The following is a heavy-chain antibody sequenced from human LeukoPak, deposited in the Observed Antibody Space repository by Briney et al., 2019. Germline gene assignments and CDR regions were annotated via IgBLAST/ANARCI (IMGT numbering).Heavy chain of an antibody. CDR1: GGSFSGYY. CDR2: INHSGST. V-gene: IGHV4-34*01. Sequence: SETLSLTCAVYGGSFSGYYWSWIRQPPGKGLEWIGEINHSGSTYYNPSLKSRVTISVDTSKNQFSLKLSSVTAADTAVYYCARNRAQVVRGVIGWFDPWGQGTLVTVSS. CDR3: ARNRAQVVRGVIGWFDP. D-gene: IGHD3-10*01. J-gene: IGHJ5*02.